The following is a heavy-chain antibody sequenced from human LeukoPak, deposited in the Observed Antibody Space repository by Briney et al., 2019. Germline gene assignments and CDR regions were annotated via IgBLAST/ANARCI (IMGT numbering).Heavy chain of an antibody. V-gene: IGHV4-59*01. D-gene: IGHD1-26*01. CDR1: GGSIRNYF. Sequence: SETLSLTCTVSGGSIRNYFWSWLRQPPGKGLEWLGYINYSGGTNYNPFLKSRVTISVDTSKNQFSLKLNSVTAADTAVYYCARDGGRYRNDAFDFWGQGTVVTVSS. J-gene: IGHJ3*01. CDR2: INYSGGT. CDR3: ARDGGRYRNDAFDF.